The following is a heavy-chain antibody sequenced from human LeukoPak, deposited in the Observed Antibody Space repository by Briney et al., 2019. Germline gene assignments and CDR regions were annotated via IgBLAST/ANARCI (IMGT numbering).Heavy chain of an antibody. CDR3: ARHLRGATIYFDY. CDR1: GGSISSSSYY. Sequence: PSETLSLTCAVSGGSISSSSYYWAWVRQPPGKGLEWIASISYSVTSYYNPSLKSRVTISVDTSKNQFSLNLSSVTAADTAVYFCARHLRGATIYFDYWGQGTLVTVSS. CDR2: ISYSVTS. D-gene: IGHD1-26*01. J-gene: IGHJ4*02. V-gene: IGHV4-39*01.